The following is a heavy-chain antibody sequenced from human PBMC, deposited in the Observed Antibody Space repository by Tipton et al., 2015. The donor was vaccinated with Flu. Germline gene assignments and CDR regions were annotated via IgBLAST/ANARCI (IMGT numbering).Heavy chain of an antibody. Sequence: SLRLSCVTSGFTFHDHAMHWVRQPPGKGLEWVSGISWDADEIRYADSVRGRLTISRDNAAKSLHLQMNSLRVDDTALYYCAKRDNIGWYYIDFWGQGTLVTVSS. V-gene: IGHV3-9*01. J-gene: IGHJ4*02. CDR3: AKRDNIGWYYIDF. CDR1: GFTFHDHA. CDR2: ISWDADEI. D-gene: IGHD6-19*01.